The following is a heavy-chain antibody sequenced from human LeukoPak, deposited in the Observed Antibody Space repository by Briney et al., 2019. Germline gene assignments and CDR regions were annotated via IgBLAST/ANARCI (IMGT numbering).Heavy chain of an antibody. CDR2: ISSSSSYI. Sequence: GGSLRLSCAASGFTFSSYSMNWVRQAPGKGLEWVSSISSSSSYIYYADSVKGRFTISRDNAKNSLYLQMNSLRPEDTAVYYCAKDPPEGDYNLYFDPWGQGTRVTVSS. CDR3: AKDPPEGDYNLYFDP. V-gene: IGHV3-21*01. J-gene: IGHJ4*02. CDR1: GFTFSSYS. D-gene: IGHD4-11*01.